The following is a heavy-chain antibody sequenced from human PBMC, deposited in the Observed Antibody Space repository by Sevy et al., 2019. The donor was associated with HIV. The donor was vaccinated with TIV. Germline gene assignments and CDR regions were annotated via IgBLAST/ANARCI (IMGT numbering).Heavy chain of an antibody. J-gene: IGHJ4*02. CDR3: AKDLLNGGYGWGGFDY. D-gene: IGHD5-12*01. CDR2: ISYDGSNK. CDR1: GFTFSSYG. V-gene: IGHV3-30*18. Sequence: GGSLRLSCAASGFTFSSYGMHWVRQAPSKGLEWVAVISYDGSNKYYADSVKGRFTISRDNSKNTLYLQMNSLRAEDTAVYYCAKDLLNGGYGWGGFDYWGQGTLVTVSS.